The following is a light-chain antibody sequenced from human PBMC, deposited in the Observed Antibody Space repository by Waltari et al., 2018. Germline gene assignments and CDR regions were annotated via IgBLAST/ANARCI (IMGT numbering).Light chain of an antibody. Sequence: QSALTQPASVSGSPGQSIPISCVGTSNDVGGYNFVSWYQQHPGKVPKLMIYDVSKRPSGISYRFSGSKSGNTASLTISGLQAEDEADYYCCSYVGGGTLVFGGGTSVTVL. CDR2: DVS. CDR1: SNDVGGYNF. CDR3: CSYVGGGTLV. J-gene: IGLJ2*01. V-gene: IGLV2-23*02.